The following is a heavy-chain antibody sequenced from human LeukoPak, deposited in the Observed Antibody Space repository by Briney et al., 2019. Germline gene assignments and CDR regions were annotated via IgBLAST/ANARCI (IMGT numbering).Heavy chain of an antibody. V-gene: IGHV4-39*02. CDR2: IYYRGST. CDR3: ARDLPHNCGGDCPWVY. J-gene: IGHJ4*02. D-gene: IGHD2-21*02. Sequence: PSETLSLTCTVSGGSISSSNYYWGWIRQPPGKGLEWIGSIYYRGSTYYNPSLKSRITISVDTSKNQFSLRLSSVTAADTAVYYCARDLPHNCGGDCPWVYWGQGTLVTVSS. CDR1: GGSISSSNYY.